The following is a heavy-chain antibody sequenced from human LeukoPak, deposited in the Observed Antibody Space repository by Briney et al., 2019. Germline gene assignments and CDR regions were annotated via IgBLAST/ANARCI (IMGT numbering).Heavy chain of an antibody. CDR3: ARVSLPYYYDSSGYRLNDAFDI. CDR1: GFAVSSDY. Sequence: GGSLRLSCAASGFAVSSDYMSWVRQAPGKGPEWVSVIYSGGSTYYADSVKGRFTISRDNSKNTLYLQMNSLRAEDTAVYYCARVSLPYYYDSSGYRLNDAFDIWGQGTMVTVSS. V-gene: IGHV3-53*01. CDR2: IYSGGST. D-gene: IGHD3-22*01. J-gene: IGHJ3*02.